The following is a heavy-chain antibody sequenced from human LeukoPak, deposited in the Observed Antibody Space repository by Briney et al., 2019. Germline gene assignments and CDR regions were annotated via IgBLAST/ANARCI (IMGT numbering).Heavy chain of an antibody. CDR3: AREDCSGGSCYGY. V-gene: IGHV3-21*01. CDR1: GFTFSSYS. CDR2: ISSSSSYI. D-gene: IGHD2-15*01. J-gene: IGHJ4*02. Sequence: GGSLRLSCAASGFTFSSYSMNWVRQAPGKGLEWVSSISSSSSYIYYADSVKGRFTTSRDNAKNSLYLQMNSLRAEDTAVYYCAREDCSGGSCYGYWGQGTLVTVSS.